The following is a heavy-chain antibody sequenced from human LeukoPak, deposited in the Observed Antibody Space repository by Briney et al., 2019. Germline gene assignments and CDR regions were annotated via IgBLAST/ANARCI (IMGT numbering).Heavy chain of an antibody. Sequence: PSETLSLTCTVSGYSISSGYYWGWIRQPPGKGLEWIGTIYYSGSTYYNPSLKSRVTISVDTSKNQFSLKLSSVTATDTAVYYCARISSGWCFDYWGQGTLVTVSS. CDR1: GYSISSGYY. V-gene: IGHV4-38-2*02. J-gene: IGHJ4*02. CDR2: IYYSGST. CDR3: ARISSGWCFDY. D-gene: IGHD6-19*01.